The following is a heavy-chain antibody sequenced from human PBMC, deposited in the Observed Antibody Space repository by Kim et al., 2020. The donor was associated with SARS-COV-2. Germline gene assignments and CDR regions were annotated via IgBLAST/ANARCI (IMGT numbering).Heavy chain of an antibody. J-gene: IGHJ4*02. CDR2: SI. Sequence: SIYYADPVKGRFTISRDNAKKSLYLQMSSLRDEDTAMYYCASTEFLDYWGQGTLVTVSS. CDR3: ASTEFLDY. V-gene: IGHV3-48*02. D-gene: IGHD3-10*01.